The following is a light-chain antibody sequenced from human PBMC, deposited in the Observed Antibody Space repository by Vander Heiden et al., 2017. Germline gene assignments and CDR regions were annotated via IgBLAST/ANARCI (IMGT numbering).Light chain of an antibody. CDR3: QSYDSSLSGGV. CDR1: SSNIGAGYD. Sequence: QSVLTQPPSVSGAPGQRVTISCPGSSSNIGAGYDVHWYQQLPGTAPKLLSYGNTNRPSGVPDRFSGSKSGTSASLAITGLQAEDEADYYCQSYDSSLSGGVFGGGTKLTGL. V-gene: IGLV1-40*01. CDR2: GNT. J-gene: IGLJ3*02.